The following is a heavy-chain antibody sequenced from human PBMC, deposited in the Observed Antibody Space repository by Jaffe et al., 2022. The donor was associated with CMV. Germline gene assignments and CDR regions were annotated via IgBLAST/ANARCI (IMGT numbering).Heavy chain of an antibody. CDR1: GFTFGDYA. Sequence: EVQLVESGGGLVHPGRSLRLSCTASGFTFGDYAMSWVRQPPGKGLEWVSFIRSRPYGGTTEYTASVKGRFTISRDDSKSIAYLQMNSLQTEDTAVYYCTRDPIVVVAARRGPVLEPSNKRKYYYYMDVWGKGTTVTVSS. CDR3: TRDPIVVVAARRGPVLEPSNKRKYYYYMDV. CDR2: IRSRPYGGTT. V-gene: IGHV3-49*04. D-gene: IGHD2-15*01. J-gene: IGHJ6*03.